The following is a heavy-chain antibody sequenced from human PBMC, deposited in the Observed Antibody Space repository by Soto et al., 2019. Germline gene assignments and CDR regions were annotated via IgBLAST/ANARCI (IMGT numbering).Heavy chain of an antibody. Sequence: SETLSLTCAVSGDSISTDYYWSWIRQPPGKGLEWIGHIYYTGGTFYSPSLKSRLALSVDTSKNQFSLRLSSVTAADTAVYYCARDTASKDHDSHSYYPHLDSWGPGAMVTVYS. D-gene: IGHD3-22*01. CDR3: ARDTASKDHDSHSYYPHLDS. CDR2: IYYTGGT. CDR1: GDSISTDYY. J-gene: IGHJ4*02. V-gene: IGHV4-30-4*01.